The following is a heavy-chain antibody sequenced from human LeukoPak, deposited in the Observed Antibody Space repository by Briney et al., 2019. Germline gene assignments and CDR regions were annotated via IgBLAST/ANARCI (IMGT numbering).Heavy chain of an antibody. D-gene: IGHD3-22*01. J-gene: IGHJ4*02. CDR2: IRYDGSNK. Sequence: PGGSLRLSCAASGFTFSSHGMHWVRQAPGKGLEWVAFIRYDGSNKYYADSVKGRFTISRDNSKNTLYLQMNSLRAEDTAVYYCAKVDSMIVVETSVDYWGQGTLVTVSS. CDR1: GFTFSSHG. CDR3: AKVDSMIVVETSVDY. V-gene: IGHV3-30*02.